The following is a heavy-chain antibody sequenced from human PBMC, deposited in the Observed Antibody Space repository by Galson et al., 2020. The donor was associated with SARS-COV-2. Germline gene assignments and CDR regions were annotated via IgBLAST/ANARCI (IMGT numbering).Heavy chain of an antibody. Sequence: ETSETLSLTCTVSGGSISSYYWSWIRQPPGKGLEWIGYIYYSGSTNYNPSLKSRVTISIDTSKNQFSLRLSSVTAADTAVDYCASFRFYFRPYYGLDVWGKGTTVTVSS. CDR2: IYYSGST. D-gene: IGHD1-26*01. J-gene: IGHJ6*04. V-gene: IGHV4-59*01. CDR1: GGSISSYY. CDR3: ASFRFYFRPYYGLDV.